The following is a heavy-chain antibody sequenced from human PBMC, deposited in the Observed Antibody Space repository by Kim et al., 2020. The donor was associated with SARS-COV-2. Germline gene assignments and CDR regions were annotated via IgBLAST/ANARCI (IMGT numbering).Heavy chain of an antibody. CDR1: GFTFSSYG. CDR3: AREGASMIVVVIPYFDY. Sequence: GGSLRLSCAASGFTFSSYGMHWVRQAPGKGLEWVAVISYDGSNKYYADSVKGRFTISRDNSKNTLYLQMNSLRAEDTAVYYCAREGASMIVVVIPYFDYWGQGTLVTVSS. V-gene: IGHV3-33*05. CDR2: ISYDGSNK. J-gene: IGHJ4*02. D-gene: IGHD3-22*01.